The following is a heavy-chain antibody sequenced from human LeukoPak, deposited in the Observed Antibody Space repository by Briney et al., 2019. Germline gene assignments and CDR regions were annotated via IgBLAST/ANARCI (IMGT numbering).Heavy chain of an antibody. V-gene: IGHV3-23*01. Sequence: GGSLRLSCAASGFTFSSYAMSWVRQAPGKGLEWVSAISGSGGSTYYADSVKGRFTISRDNSKNTLYLQMNSLRAEDTAVYYCTRVPTLSLWFGEATTSDYWGQGTLVTVSS. D-gene: IGHD3-10*01. CDR1: GFTFSSYA. J-gene: IGHJ4*02. CDR2: ISGSGGST. CDR3: TRVPTLSLWFGEATTSDY.